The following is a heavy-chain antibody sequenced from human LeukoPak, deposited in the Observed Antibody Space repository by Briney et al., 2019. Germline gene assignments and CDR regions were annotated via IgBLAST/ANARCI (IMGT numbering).Heavy chain of an antibody. CDR2: ISYDGSNK. CDR3: AREGLDNHYYYMDV. D-gene: IGHD3/OR15-3a*01. J-gene: IGHJ6*03. V-gene: IGHV3-30*04. CDR1: GFTFSSYA. Sequence: GGSLRLSCAASGFTFSSYAMHWVRQAPGKGLEWVAVISYDGSNKYYADSVKGRFTISRDNSKNTLYLQMNSLRAEDTAVYYCAREGLDNHYYYMDVWGKGTTVTVSS.